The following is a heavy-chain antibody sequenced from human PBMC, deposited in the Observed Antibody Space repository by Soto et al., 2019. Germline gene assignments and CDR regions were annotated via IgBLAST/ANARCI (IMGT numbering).Heavy chain of an antibody. V-gene: IGHV1-18*01. J-gene: IGHJ5*02. Sequence: GAAVKVSCKASGYTFTSYGISWVRQAPGQGLEWMGWISAYNGNTNYAQKLQGRVTMTTDTSTSTAYMELRSLRSDDTAVYYCARGPIAAAGNNWFDPWGQGTLVTVSS. CDR1: GYTFTSYG. CDR2: ISAYNGNT. CDR3: ARGPIAAAGNNWFDP. D-gene: IGHD6-13*01.